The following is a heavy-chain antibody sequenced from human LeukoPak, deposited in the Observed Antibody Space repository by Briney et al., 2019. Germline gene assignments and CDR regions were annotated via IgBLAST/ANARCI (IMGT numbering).Heavy chain of an antibody. Sequence: PGGSLRLSCVASGFTFSNYWMSWVRQAPGKGLEWVANIKQDGSEENYVDSVKGRFTISRDNAKDSLSLQMNSLRAEDTAVYYCATRRGLDYWGQGTLVTVSS. CDR2: IKQDGSEE. V-gene: IGHV3-7*01. CDR3: ATRRGLDY. D-gene: IGHD3-10*01. CDR1: GFTFSNYW. J-gene: IGHJ4*02.